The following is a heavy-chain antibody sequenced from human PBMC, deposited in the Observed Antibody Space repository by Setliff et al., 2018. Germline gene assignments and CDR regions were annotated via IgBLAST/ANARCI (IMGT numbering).Heavy chain of an antibody. CDR3: ARTRYGLGGRPY. Sequence: SETLSLTCTVSGGSTSSYYWSWIRQPPWKGLEWIGFIHYSGSTNYNPSLKSRVTISLDTPKNQFSLRLSSVTAADTAVYYCARTRYGLGGRPYWGQGTLVTVSS. V-gene: IGHV4-59*01. CDR1: GGSTSSYY. D-gene: IGHD2-15*01. J-gene: IGHJ4*02. CDR2: IHYSGST.